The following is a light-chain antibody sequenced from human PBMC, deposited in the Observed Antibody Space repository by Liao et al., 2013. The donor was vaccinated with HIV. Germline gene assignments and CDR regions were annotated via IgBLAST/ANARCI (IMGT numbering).Light chain of an antibody. CDR3: QVWDFTSDQRYV. CDR1: NIRSRG. V-gene: IGLV3-21*04. Sequence: SYDLTQPPSVSVAPGKTARITCGGNNIRSRGVHWYQQRPGQAPVLVMYYDQNRPSGIPERISGSISGNTATLTISRVDAGDEADYYCQVWDFTSDQRYVFGTGTKVSVL. J-gene: IGLJ1*01. CDR2: YDQ.